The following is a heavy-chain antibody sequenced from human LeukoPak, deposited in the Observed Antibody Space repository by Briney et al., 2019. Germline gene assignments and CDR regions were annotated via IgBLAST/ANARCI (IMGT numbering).Heavy chain of an antibody. CDR3: ARRRIDCSTTSCYVDY. CDR1: GYTFTGYY. Sequence: ASVTVSCKASGYTFTGYYIHWIRQAPGQGLEWMGWINPNSGDTSYAQKFQGRVTMTRDTPISTAYMELSRLTSDDTAVYYCARRRIDCSTTSCYVDYWGQGTLVTVSS. J-gene: IGHJ4*02. V-gene: IGHV1-2*02. D-gene: IGHD2-2*01. CDR2: INPNSGDT.